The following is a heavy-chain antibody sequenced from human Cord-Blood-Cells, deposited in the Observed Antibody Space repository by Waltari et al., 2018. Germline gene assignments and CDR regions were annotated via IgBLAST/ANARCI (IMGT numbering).Heavy chain of an antibody. J-gene: IGHJ3*02. D-gene: IGHD6-19*01. CDR3: ARTSGWYAFDI. Sequence: EVQLVESGGGLVKPGGSLRLSWAAPGFPFSSFSINWVGQAPGKGLEWVSSISSSSSYIYYADSVKGRFTISRDNAKNSLYLQMNSLRAEDTAVYYCARTSGWYAFDIWGQGTMVTVSS. CDR2: ISSSSSYI. CDR1: GFPFSSFS. V-gene: IGHV3-21*01.